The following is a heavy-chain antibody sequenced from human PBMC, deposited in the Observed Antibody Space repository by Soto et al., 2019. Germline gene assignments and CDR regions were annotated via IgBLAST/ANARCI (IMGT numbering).Heavy chain of an antibody. CDR3: ARGQRFSDWFDP. J-gene: IGHJ5*02. V-gene: IGHV4-4*07. CDR2: IYSSGST. CDR1: GGDISTYY. D-gene: IGHD3-3*01. Sequence: QVQLQESGPGLVKPSETLSLTCTVSGGDISTYYWTWIRQPAGKGLEWIGRIYSSGSTKYNPSLKSRVTMSLDTSKNQFCLRLSSVTAADTAVYYCARGQRFSDWFDPWGQGTLVTVSS.